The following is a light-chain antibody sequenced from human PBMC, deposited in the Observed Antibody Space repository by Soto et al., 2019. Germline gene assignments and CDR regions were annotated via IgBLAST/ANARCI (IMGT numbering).Light chain of an antibody. Sequence: ETVLTQSPGTLSLSPGERVTLSCRASQSVSSSYLACYQQKPGQAPRLVIYGASSIATGIPDRFSGSGSGTDFTLTISRLEPEDFAVYYCQQYGSSPEPVTFGPGTKVDIK. V-gene: IGKV3-20*01. CDR1: QSVSSSY. CDR3: QQYGSSPEPVT. CDR2: GAS. J-gene: IGKJ3*01.